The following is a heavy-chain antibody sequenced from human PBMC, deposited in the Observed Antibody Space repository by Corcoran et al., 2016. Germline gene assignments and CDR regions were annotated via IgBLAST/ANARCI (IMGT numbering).Heavy chain of an antibody. V-gene: IGHV3-30*18. CDR1: VFTFRSYA. D-gene: IGHD3-10*01. J-gene: IGHJ4*02. CDR2: ISYDGSNK. Sequence: QVQLVESGGGVVQPGRSLRLSCAASVFTFRSYALDWVRQAPGKGLAWVAAISYDGSNKYYADSVQGRLTISSDNSKNTLYLQMNRLRAEDAGVYFCAKDGASGPGWYYFDYWGQGSLVTVSS. CDR3: AKDGASGPGWYYFDY.